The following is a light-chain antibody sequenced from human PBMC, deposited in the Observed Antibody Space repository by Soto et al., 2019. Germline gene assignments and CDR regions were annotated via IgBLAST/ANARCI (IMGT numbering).Light chain of an antibody. J-gene: IGKJ1*01. Sequence: DIQMTQSPSTLSASVGDRVTITCRASQMIYTWLAWYQQRPGKAPKLLIYEASSLDVGVPSRFSGSGSGTEFTLTISSLQPDDFAIYYCQQYNSQSWTFGQGTKV. CDR3: QQYNSQSWT. V-gene: IGKV1-5*03. CDR1: QMIYTW. CDR2: EAS.